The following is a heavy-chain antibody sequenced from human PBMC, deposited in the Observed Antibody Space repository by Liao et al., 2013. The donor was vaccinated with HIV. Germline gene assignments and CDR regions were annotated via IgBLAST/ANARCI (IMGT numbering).Heavy chain of an antibody. Sequence: QVQLHESGPGLVKPSETLSLSCSVSGGSISNYYWSWIRQPAGKGLEWIGHIYYSGSTSYNPSLNSRVTISLDTSKNLFSLKLNSVTAADTAVYFCARSLYYDILTSTDYFDYWAREPWSPSPQ. V-gene: IGHV4-59*08. J-gene: IGHJ4*02. CDR1: GGSISNYY. D-gene: IGHD3-9*01. CDR2: IYYSGST. CDR3: ARSLYYDILTSTDYFDY.